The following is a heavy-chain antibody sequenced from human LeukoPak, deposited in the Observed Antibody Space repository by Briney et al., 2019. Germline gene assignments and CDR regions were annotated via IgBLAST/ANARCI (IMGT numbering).Heavy chain of an antibody. D-gene: IGHD6-25*01. CDR2: INDSGGST. CDR1: GFTFSSYA. V-gene: IGHV3-23*01. J-gene: IGHJ6*02. Sequence: QTGGSLRLSCAASGFTFSSYAMSWVRQAPGKGLEWVSGINDSGGSTYYADSVKGRFTISRDSSKNTLSLQMNSLRAEDTGVYYCAKSSTSQRGYYGLDVWGQGTTVTVSS. CDR3: AKSSTSQRGYYGLDV.